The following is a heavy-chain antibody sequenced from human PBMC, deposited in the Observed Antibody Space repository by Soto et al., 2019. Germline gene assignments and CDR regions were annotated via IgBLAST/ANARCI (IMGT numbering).Heavy chain of an antibody. D-gene: IGHD4-17*01. CDR3: ARDVPTLTTGGPDY. Sequence: QVQLVQSGVEVEKPGASVKVSCKASGYTFTSYGVSWVRQAPGQGLEWIGWISAYNGNTNYAQKFQGRVTMTTDTSTSTAYMELRSLRSDDTAVYYCARDVPTLTTGGPDYWGQGTLVTVSS. V-gene: IGHV1-18*01. CDR2: ISAYNGNT. J-gene: IGHJ4*02. CDR1: GYTFTSYG.